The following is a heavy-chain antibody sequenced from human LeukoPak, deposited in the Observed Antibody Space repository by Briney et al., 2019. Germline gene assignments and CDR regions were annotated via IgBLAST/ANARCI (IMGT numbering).Heavy chain of an antibody. CDR1: GFPFGSFA. J-gene: IGHJ4*02. Sequence: GGSLRLSCSASGFPFGSFALHWVRQAPGKGLEWVASISYNGEKKYYGDSVKGRFTISRDNAKNSLYLQMNSLRAEDTAVYYCARGTGSYHDYWGQGTLVTVSS. V-gene: IGHV3-30*04. CDR3: ARGTGSYHDY. D-gene: IGHD1-26*01. CDR2: ISYNGEKK.